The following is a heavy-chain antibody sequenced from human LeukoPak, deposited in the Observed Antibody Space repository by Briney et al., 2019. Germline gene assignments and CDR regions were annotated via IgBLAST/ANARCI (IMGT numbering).Heavy chain of an antibody. D-gene: IGHD1-26*01. CDR2: IGRSGTTI. CDR1: GFTFSDYY. CDR3: ATAYSGSYFAFDY. V-gene: IGHV3-11*04. Sequence: NPGGSLRLSCAASGFTFSDYYMSWIRQAPGKGLEWVSYIGRSGTTIHYADSVKGRFTISRDNAKNPLYLQMNSLRAEDTAVYYCATAYSGSYFAFDYWGQGTLVTVSS. J-gene: IGHJ4*02.